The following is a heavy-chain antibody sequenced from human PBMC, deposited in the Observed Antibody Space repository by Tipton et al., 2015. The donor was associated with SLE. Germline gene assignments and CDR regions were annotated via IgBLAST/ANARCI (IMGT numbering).Heavy chain of an antibody. CDR2: IYPGDSDT. CDR3: ARHGLVELQGYYYGMDV. J-gene: IGHJ6*02. D-gene: IGHD3/OR15-3a*01. Sequence: QLVQSGAEVKKPGESLKVSCKGSGYSFTSYWIGWVRQMPGKGLEWMGIIYPGDSDTRYSPSFQGQVTISADKSISTAYLQWSSLKASDTAMYYCARHGLVELQGYYYGMDVWGQGTTVTVSS. V-gene: IGHV5-51*01. CDR1: GYSFTSYW.